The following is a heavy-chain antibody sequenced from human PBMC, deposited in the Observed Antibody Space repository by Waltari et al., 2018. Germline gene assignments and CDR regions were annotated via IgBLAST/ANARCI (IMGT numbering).Heavy chain of an antibody. Sequence: EVQLVESGGGLVQPGRSLRLSCAASGFTFDDYAMHLVRQAPGKGLEWVSGISWNSGSIGYADSVKGRFTISRDNAKNSLYLQMNSLRAEDTALYYCAKGALIAAAGTFDYWGQGTLVTVSS. CDR3: AKGALIAAAGTFDY. D-gene: IGHD6-13*01. J-gene: IGHJ4*02. CDR1: GFTFDDYA. CDR2: ISWNSGSI. V-gene: IGHV3-9*01.